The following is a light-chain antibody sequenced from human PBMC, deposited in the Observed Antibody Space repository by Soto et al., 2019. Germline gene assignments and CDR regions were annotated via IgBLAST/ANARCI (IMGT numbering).Light chain of an antibody. CDR2: AAS. CDR1: QSVSSN. Sequence: ELVMTPSPATLSVSPGERATLSCRASQSVSSNLAWYQQKPGQAPRLLIYAASTRATGIPGRFTGSGSGTEFTLTISSLQSEDFVVYYCQQYNNWPRTFGQGTKVDIK. V-gene: IGKV3-15*01. J-gene: IGKJ1*01. CDR3: QQYNNWPRT.